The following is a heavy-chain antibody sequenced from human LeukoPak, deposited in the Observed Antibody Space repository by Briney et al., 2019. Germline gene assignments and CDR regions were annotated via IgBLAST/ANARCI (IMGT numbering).Heavy chain of an antibody. Sequence: ASVKVSCKASGYTFTGYYMHWVRQAPGQGLERMGWINPNSGGTNYAQKFQGRVTVTRDTSISTAYMELSRLRSDDTAVYYCARGLGYCSGGSCSWGQGTLVTVSS. CDR3: ARGLGYCSGGSCS. V-gene: IGHV1-2*02. J-gene: IGHJ4*02. CDR1: GYTFTGYY. CDR2: INPNSGGT. D-gene: IGHD2-15*01.